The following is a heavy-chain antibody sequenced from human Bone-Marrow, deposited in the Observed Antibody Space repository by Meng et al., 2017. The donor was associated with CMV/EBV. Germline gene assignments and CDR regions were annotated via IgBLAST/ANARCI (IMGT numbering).Heavy chain of an antibody. CDR2: INHSGST. CDR3: ARNPLSGYYFY. Sequence: SEPLSLTCAVYGGSFSGYYWSWIRQPPGKGLEWIGEINHSGSTNYNPSLKSRVTISVDTSKKQFSLKLSSVTAADTAVYYCARNPLSGYYFYWGQGTLVTVSS. J-gene: IGHJ4*02. CDR1: GGSFSGYY. D-gene: IGHD3-22*01. V-gene: IGHV4-34*01.